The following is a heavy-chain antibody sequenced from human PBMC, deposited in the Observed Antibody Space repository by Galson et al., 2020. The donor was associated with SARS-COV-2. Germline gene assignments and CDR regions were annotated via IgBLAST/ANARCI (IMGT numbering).Heavy chain of an antibody. D-gene: IGHD1-7*01. V-gene: IGHV2-5*01. Sequence: SGPTLVKPTQTLTLTCTFSGFSLSTSGVGVGWIRQPPGKALEWLALIYWNDDKRYSPSLKSRLTITKDTSKNQVVLTMTNMDPVDTATYYGAHRGGITGTTFSWVDNWFDTWGQGTLVTVSS. J-gene: IGHJ5*02. CDR3: AHRGGITGTTFSWVDNWFDT. CDR1: GFSLSTSGVG. CDR2: IYWNDDK.